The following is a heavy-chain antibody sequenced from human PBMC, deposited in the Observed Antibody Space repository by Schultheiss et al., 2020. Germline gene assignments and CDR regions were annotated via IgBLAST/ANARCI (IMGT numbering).Heavy chain of an antibody. J-gene: IGHJ4*02. D-gene: IGHD6-13*01. CDR3: ARRGGSSWYLLN. CDR2: IIPIFGTA. V-gene: IGHV1-69*01. Sequence: SCKASGGTFSSYAISWVRQAPGQGLEWMGGIIPIFGTANYAQKFQGRVTITADESTSTAYMELSSLRSEDTAVYYCARRGGSSWYLLNWGQGTLVTVSS. CDR1: GGTFSSYA.